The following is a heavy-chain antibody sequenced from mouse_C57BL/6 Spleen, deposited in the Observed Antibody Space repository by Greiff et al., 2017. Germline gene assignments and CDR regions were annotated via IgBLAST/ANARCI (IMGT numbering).Heavy chain of an antibody. CDR2: IYPGSGST. CDR1: GYTFTSYW. V-gene: IGHV1-55*01. Sequence: VQLQQPGAELVKPGASVKMSCKASGYTFTSYWITWVKQRPGQGLEWIGDIYPGSGSTNYNEKFKSKATLTVDTSSSTAYMQLSSLTSEDSAVYYCASSITTVVATPFAYWGQGTLVTVSA. D-gene: IGHD1-1*01. J-gene: IGHJ3*01. CDR3: ASSITTVVATPFAY.